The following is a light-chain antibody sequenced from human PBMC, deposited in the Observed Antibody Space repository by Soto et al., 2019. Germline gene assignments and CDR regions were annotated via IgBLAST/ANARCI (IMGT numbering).Light chain of an antibody. CDR3: QKYNSAPWT. J-gene: IGKJ1*01. CDR2: AAS. V-gene: IGKV1-27*01. Sequence: DIQMTQSPSSLSASVGDRVITTCRASQGISNFLAWYQQKPGKVPNVLIYAASTLQSGVPSRFSGSGSGTDFTLTISSLQPDDVATYYCQKYNSAPWTFGQGTKVDIK. CDR1: QGISNF.